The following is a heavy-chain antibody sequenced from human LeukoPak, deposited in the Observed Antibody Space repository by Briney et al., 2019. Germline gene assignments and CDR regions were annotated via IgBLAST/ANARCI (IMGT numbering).Heavy chain of an antibody. CDR3: ASGSIAARRFCYGMDV. CDR2: IDPSDSYT. Sequence: GESLKISCKGSGYSFTSYWISWVRQMPGKGLEWMGRIDPSDSYTNYSPSFQGHVTISADKSISTAYLQWSSLKASDTAMYYCASGSIAARRFCYGMDVWGQGTTVTVSS. D-gene: IGHD6-6*01. CDR1: GYSFTSYW. V-gene: IGHV5-10-1*01. J-gene: IGHJ6*02.